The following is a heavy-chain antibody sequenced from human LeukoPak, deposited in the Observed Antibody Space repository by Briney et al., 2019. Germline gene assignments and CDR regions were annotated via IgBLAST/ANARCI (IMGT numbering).Heavy chain of an antibody. J-gene: IGHJ4*02. V-gene: IGHV5-51*01. D-gene: IGHD2-2*01. CDR2: ISPGDSDA. CDR1: GYTFTNYY. Sequence: GESLKISCKGSGYTFTNYYIGWVRQTPVKGLEWMGIISPGDSDARYSPSFQGQVTISADKSISTAYLRWSSLKASDTAMYYCARRYCSSTSCNPYFFDYWGQGTLVTVSS. CDR3: ARRYCSSTSCNPYFFDY.